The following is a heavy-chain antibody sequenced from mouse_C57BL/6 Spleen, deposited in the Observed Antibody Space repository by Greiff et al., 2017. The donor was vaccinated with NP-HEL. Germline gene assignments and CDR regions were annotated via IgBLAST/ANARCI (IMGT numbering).Heavy chain of an antibody. D-gene: IGHD1-1*01. Sequence: VQLQQSGAELVKPGASVKMSCKASGYTFTTYPIEWMKQNHGKSLEWIGNFHPYNDDTKYNEKFKGKATLTVEKSSSTVYLELNRLTSDDAAVYYCARGDYYGSSYGWYFDVWGTGTTVTVSS. V-gene: IGHV1-47*01. CDR1: GYTFTTYP. CDR2: FHPYNDDT. CDR3: ARGDYYGSSYGWYFDV. J-gene: IGHJ1*03.